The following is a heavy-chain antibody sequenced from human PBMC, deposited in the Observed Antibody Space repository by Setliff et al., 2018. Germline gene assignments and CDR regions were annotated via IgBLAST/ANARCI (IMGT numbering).Heavy chain of an antibody. V-gene: IGHV3-11*01. CDR3: ARDGYPGTS. CDR2: ISRGATTT. D-gene: IGHD2-2*03. J-gene: IGHJ5*02. CDR1: GFTFSDYY. Sequence: PGGSLRLSCAASGFTFSDYYMSWIRQTPGKGLEWVAYISRGATTTYYTDSVKGRFTVSRDNARNSLYLQMNSLRVEDTAVYYCARDGYPGTSWGQGTLVTVSS.